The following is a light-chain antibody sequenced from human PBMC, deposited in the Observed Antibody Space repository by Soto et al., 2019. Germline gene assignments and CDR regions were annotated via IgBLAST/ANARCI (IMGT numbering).Light chain of an antibody. Sequence: EIVLTQSPDTLSLSPGERATLSCRASQSFSSTYLAWYQQKPGQTPRLLIYDASSRATGIPDRFSGSGSGTVFTLTISRLEPEDFAVYYCQQYGSSPYWAFGQGTKVEIK. CDR3: QQYGSSPYWA. J-gene: IGKJ1*01. V-gene: IGKV3-20*01. CDR1: QSFSSTY. CDR2: DAS.